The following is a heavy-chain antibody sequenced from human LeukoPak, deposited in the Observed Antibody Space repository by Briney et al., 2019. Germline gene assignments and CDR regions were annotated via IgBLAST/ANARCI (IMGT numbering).Heavy chain of an antibody. Sequence: GGSLRLSCAASGFTFSSYWMSWVRQAPGKGLEWVANIKQDGSEKYYVDSVKGRFTISRDNAKNSLYLQMNSLRAEDTAAYYCAREMATITLDYWGQGTLVTVSS. CDR1: GFTFSSYW. CDR2: IKQDGSEK. J-gene: IGHJ4*02. V-gene: IGHV3-7*01. D-gene: IGHD5-24*01. CDR3: AREMATITLDY.